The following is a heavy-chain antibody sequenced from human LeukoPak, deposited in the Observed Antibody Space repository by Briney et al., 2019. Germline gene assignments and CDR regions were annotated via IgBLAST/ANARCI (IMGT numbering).Heavy chain of an antibody. CDR2: IYYSGST. V-gene: IGHV4-39*01. D-gene: IGHD6-6*01. CDR3: AREYSSSSGGPEYFQH. J-gene: IGHJ1*01. Sequence: WVRQPPGKGLEWIGSIYYSGSTYYNPSLKSRVTISVDTSKNQFSLKLSSVTAADTAVYYCAREYSSSSGGPEYFQHWGQGTLVTVSS.